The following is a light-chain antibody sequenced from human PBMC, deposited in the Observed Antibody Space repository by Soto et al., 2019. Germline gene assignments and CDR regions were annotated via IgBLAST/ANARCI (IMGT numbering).Light chain of an antibody. CDR2: DVS. J-gene: IGKJ4*01. V-gene: IGKV1-33*01. CDR3: QQYDSLPLT. Sequence: DIPMTQSPPSLYASVGDRVTITCQTSQDIDNYLNWYQHKPGSPPKLLIHDVSNLEIGDPSRFSGSGSGTEFTFTFSRLHTEDIGIYYCQQYDSLPLTFGGGTKVQIK. CDR1: QDIDNY.